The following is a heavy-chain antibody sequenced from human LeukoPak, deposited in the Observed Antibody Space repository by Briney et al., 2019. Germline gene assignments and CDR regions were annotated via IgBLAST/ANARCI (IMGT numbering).Heavy chain of an antibody. CDR1: GDSISSSSSY. CDR3: ARQTGAGLFILP. D-gene: IGHD3/OR15-3a*01. V-gene: IGHV4-39*01. CDR2: IYYSGST. Sequence: PSETLSLTCTVSGDSISSSSSYWGWIRQPPGEGLEWIGSIYYSGSTYYNTSLKSRVTISVDTSKNQFSLRLNSVTAADMAVYFCARQTGAGLFILPGGQGTLVTVSS. J-gene: IGHJ4*02.